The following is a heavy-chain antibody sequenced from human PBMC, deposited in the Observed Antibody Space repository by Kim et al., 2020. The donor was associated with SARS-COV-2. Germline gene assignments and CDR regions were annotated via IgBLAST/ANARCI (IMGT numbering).Heavy chain of an antibody. CDR1: GGSISTYC. Sequence: SETLSLTCIVSGGSISTYCWSWIREPPGKGPEWIGYVYDSGDNNYNPSPKSRVPISVDTSKNQFSLKLTSGTASDTAVYYCARHRYGRDYFDYWGQGALV. D-gene: IGHD4-17*01. V-gene: IGHV4-59*08. J-gene: IGHJ4*02. CDR2: VYDSGDN. CDR3: ARHRYGRDYFDY.